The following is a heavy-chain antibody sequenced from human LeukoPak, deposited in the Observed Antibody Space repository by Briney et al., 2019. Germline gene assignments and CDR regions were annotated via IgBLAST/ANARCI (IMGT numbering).Heavy chain of an antibody. CDR2: INHSGRT. D-gene: IGHD6-6*01. CDR1: GGSFTGYY. CDR3: ARVPGGSSSPRFDY. V-gene: IGHV4-34*01. Sequence: SETLSLICSVHGGSFTGYYWSWIRQSPGKGLEWIGEINHSGRTYYNASLKSRVSMSIDTSKNQFSLKLSSVTAADTAVYYCARVPGGSSSPRFDYWGQGTLVTVSS. J-gene: IGHJ4*02.